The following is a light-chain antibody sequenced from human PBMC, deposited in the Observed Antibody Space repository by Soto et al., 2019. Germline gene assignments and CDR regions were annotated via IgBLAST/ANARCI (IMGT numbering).Light chain of an antibody. Sequence: AIRMTQSPSSLSASTGDTVTITCRASQDIGSVLAWYQQKPGTAPKVLISGASNLHGGVPSRFSGSGSRTDFTLTITHLQSEDFATYYCQQTYSPPLTFGGGTKV. CDR2: GAS. CDR3: QQTYSPPLT. J-gene: IGKJ4*01. V-gene: IGKV1-8*01. CDR1: QDIGSV.